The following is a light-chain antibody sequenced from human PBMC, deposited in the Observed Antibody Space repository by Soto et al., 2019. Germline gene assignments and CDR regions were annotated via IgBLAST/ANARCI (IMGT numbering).Light chain of an antibody. CDR1: QRIANW. Sequence: DIQMTQSPSSVSASVGDRVTITCRASQRIANWLAWFQQKPGQAPKLLIHAATSLQVGVPSRFSGSGSGTEFTLTISSLQPDDFATYYCQQADSFPRTFGQGTNVEI. J-gene: IGKJ1*01. CDR2: AAT. V-gene: IGKV1-12*01. CDR3: QQADSFPRT.